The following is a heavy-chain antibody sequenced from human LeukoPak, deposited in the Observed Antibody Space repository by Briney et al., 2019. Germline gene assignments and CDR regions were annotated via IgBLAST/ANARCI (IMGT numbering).Heavy chain of an antibody. CDR3: ARGRYGYCSSTSCYGGLNYYYYMDV. CDR2: INHSGST. Sequence: SETLSLTCAVYGGSFSGYYWSWIRQPPGKGLEWIGEINHSGSTNYNPSLKSRVTISVDTSKNQFSLKLSSVTAADTAVYYCARGRYGYCSSTSCYGGLNYYYYMDVWGKGTTVTISS. CDR1: GGSFSGYY. J-gene: IGHJ6*03. D-gene: IGHD2-2*03. V-gene: IGHV4-34*01.